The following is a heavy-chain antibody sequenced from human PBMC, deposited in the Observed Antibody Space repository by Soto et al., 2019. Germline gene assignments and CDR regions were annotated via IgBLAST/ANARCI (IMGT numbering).Heavy chain of an antibody. D-gene: IGHD3-3*01. CDR2: ISYDGSNK. J-gene: IGHJ4*02. Sequence: PGGSLRLSCSASGFTFSSYAMHWVRQAPGKGLEWVAVISYDGSNKYYADSVKGRFTISRDNSKNTLYLQMNSLRAEDTAVYYCMSCNDFWSGYYNRRSRYTPYFDYWGQGTLVTVSS. CDR1: GFTFSSYA. V-gene: IGHV3-30-3*01. CDR3: MSCNDFWSGYYNRRSRYTPYFDY.